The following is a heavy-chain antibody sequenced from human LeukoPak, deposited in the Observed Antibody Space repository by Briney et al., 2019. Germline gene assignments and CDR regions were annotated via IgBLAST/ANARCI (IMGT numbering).Heavy chain of an antibody. V-gene: IGHV3-23*01. CDR2: ISASGGST. CDR1: GFTFGSYA. J-gene: IGHJ4*02. Sequence: PGGSLRLSCTASGFTFGSYAMSWVRQAPGKGLEWVSAISASGGSTYHADSVKGRFTISRDNSKNTLYLQMNSLRAEDTAVYYCASGSSGYPPYWGQGTLVTVSS. D-gene: IGHD3-22*01. CDR3: ASGSSGYPPY.